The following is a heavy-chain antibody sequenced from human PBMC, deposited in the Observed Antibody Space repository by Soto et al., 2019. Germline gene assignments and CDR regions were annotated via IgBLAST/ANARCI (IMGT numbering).Heavy chain of an antibody. CDR1: GFTFSSYA. J-gene: IGHJ6*02. CDR2: ISYDGSNK. CDR3: AREVSLYYYGMDV. Sequence: PVXCLRLSCAASGFTFSSYAMHWFRQAPGKGLEWVAVISYDGSNKYYADSVKGRFTISRDNSKNTLYLQMNSLRAEDTAVYYCAREVSLYYYGMDVWGQGTTVTVSS. D-gene: IGHD3-16*02. V-gene: IGHV3-30-3*01.